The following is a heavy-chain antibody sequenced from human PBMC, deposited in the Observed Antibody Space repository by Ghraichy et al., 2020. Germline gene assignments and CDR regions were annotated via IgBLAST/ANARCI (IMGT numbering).Heavy chain of an antibody. V-gene: IGHV4-59*01. CDR2: IFYSGGT. CDR1: GGSITGYY. D-gene: IGHD3-3*01. J-gene: IGHJ4*02. CDR3: ARGERLGLDY. Sequence: SQTLSLTCTVSGGSITGYYWSWIRQPSGKGLEWIGYIFYSGGTNYNPSLKSRVTISVDTSKNQFSLKMTSMTAADTAMYYCARGERLGLDYWGQGPLVTVSS.